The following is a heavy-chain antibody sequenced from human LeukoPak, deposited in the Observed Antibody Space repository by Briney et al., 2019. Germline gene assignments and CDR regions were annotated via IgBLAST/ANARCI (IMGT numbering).Heavy chain of an antibody. CDR3: AKGGLLWFGELSTESESWFDP. Sequence: PGGSLRLSCAASRFSFISYAMSSVRQAPRKGGEWVSAISGSGGRTYYAGSVKGRFTISRDNAKNTLYLQMNSLRAEDRAVYYCAKGGLLWFGELSTESESWFDPWGQGTLVTVSS. CDR1: RFSFISYA. J-gene: IGHJ5*02. V-gene: IGHV3-23*01. CDR2: ISGSGGRT. D-gene: IGHD3-10*01.